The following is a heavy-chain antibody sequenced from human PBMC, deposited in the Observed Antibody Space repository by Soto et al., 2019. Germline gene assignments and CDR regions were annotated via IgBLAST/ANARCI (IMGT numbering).Heavy chain of an antibody. V-gene: IGHV4-61*01. D-gene: IGHD3-3*01. CDR2: VYYTGST. Sequence: KPSETLSLTCTVSGGSVSNSSHSWTWIRQPPGKGLEWIGYVYYTGSTNYNPSLHSRVTISVDTSKNQFSLTLSSVTAADTAVYYCARGDGFWSGYSYLNYWGQGTPVTVSS. CDR1: GGSVSNSSHS. J-gene: IGHJ4*02. CDR3: ARGDGFWSGYSYLNY.